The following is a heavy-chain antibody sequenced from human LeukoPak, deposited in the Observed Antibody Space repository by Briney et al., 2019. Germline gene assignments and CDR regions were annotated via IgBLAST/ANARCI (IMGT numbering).Heavy chain of an antibody. V-gene: IGHV3-30*03. CDR3: ARRTGLYYFDY. Sequence: GGSLRLSCAASGFTFSSYGMHWVRQAPGKGLEWVAVISYDGSNKYYADSVKGRFTISRDNSKNTLYLQMNSLRAEDTAVYYCARRTGLYYFDYWGQGTLVTVSS. CDR1: GFTFSSYG. J-gene: IGHJ4*02. CDR2: ISYDGSNK.